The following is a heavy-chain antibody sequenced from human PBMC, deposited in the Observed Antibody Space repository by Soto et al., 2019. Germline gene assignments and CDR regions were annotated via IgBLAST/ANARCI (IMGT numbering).Heavy chain of an antibody. V-gene: IGHV1-69*13. CDR2: IIPIFGTA. Sequence: SVKLSCKAAGGTFSSYAISWVRQAPGQGLEWMGGIIPIFGTANYAQKFQGRVMITADESTSTAYRELGSLRSEDTAVYYWARDSRRTIFGVGSHRYGMGVWGQATTVSVPS. CDR3: ARDSRRTIFGVGSHRYGMGV. CDR1: GGTFSSYA. D-gene: IGHD3-3*01. J-gene: IGHJ6*02.